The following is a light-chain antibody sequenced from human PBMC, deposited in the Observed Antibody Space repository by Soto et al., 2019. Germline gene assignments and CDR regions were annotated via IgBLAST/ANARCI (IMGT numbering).Light chain of an antibody. CDR2: RNN. J-gene: IGLJ3*02. CDR1: SSNIGSNS. Sequence: QSVLTQPPSASGTPGQRVTISCSGSSSNIGSNSIKWYQQLPGTAPKLLIYRNNQRPSAVPDRFSGSGSGAPASLAISGLNSEDKVDYYCAAWVDSLKGPVFGGWTKVTVL. CDR3: AAWVDSLKGPV. V-gene: IGLV1-44*01.